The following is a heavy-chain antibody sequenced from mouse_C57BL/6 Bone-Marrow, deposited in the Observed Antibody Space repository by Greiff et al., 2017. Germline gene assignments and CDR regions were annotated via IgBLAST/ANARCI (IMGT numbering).Heavy chain of an antibody. D-gene: IGHD2-4*01. CDR2: IDPANGNT. CDR3: ARRGIYDDYDYYFDY. J-gene: IGHJ2*01. CDR1: GFNFKNTY. Sequence: EVQLQQSVAELVRPGASVKLSCTASGFNFKNTYMHWVKQRPEQGLEWIGRIDPANGNTKYAPKFQGKATITADTSSNTAYLQLSSLTSEDTAIYYCARRGIYDDYDYYFDYWGQGTTLTVSS. V-gene: IGHV14-3*01.